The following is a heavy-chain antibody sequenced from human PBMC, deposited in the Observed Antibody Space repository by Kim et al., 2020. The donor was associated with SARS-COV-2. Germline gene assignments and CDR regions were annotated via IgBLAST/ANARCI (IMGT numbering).Heavy chain of an antibody. CDR1: GGSFSSYY. CDR2: IYYSGST. D-gene: IGHD2-21*01. J-gene: IGHJ4*02. Sequence: SETLSLTCAVSGGSFSSYYWSWIRQPPGKGLEWIGYIYYSGSTNYNPSLKSRVTISVDTSKNQFSLKLNSVTAADTAVYYCARAEKAFVVLVGRYFDYWGQGTLVTVSS. V-gene: IGHV4-59*12. CDR3: ARAEKAFVVLVGRYFDY.